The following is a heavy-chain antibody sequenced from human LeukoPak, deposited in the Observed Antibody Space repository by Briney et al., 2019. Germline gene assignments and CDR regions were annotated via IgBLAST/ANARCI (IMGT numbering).Heavy chain of an antibody. D-gene: IGHD3-10*01. CDR3: ARAEYYYGSGSSGGMADY. CDR1: GFTFSSYS. J-gene: IGHJ4*02. Sequence: GGSLRLSCAASGFTFSSYSMNWVRQAPGKGLEWVSSISSSSSYIYYADSVKGRFTISRDNAKNSLYLQMNSLRAEDTAVYYCARAEYYYGSGSSGGMADYWGQGTLVTVSS. V-gene: IGHV3-21*01. CDR2: ISSSSSYI.